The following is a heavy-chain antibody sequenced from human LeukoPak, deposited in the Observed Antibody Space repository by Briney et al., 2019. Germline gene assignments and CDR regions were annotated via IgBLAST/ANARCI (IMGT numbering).Heavy chain of an antibody. Sequence: GRSLRLSCTASGFTLSSHAMHWVRQAPGKGLEWVAVISYDGSHKYYADSVKGRFTISRDNSKNTLYLQMNSLTAEDTAVNYCAKDMRLTIFGVVIRQGYMDVWGKGTTVTVSS. CDR1: GFTLSSHA. J-gene: IGHJ6*03. V-gene: IGHV3-30-3*01. CDR2: ISYDGSHK. D-gene: IGHD3-3*01. CDR3: AKDMRLTIFGVVIRQGYMDV.